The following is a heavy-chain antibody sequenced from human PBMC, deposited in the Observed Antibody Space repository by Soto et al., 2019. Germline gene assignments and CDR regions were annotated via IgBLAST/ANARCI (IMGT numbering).Heavy chain of an antibody. Sequence: HPGGSLRLSCAASAFTFSTYAMHWVRQAPGKGLEWVAVISYDASNEYYADSVKGRFTISRDNSKNTLYLQMNSLSADDTATYYCAKDRGSGPGRGMDDAYSFDPWGQGTLVTVSS. CDR2: ISYDASNE. D-gene: IGHD2-15*01. CDR3: AKDRGSGPGRGMDDAYSFDP. V-gene: IGHV3-30*18. J-gene: IGHJ5*02. CDR1: AFTFSTYA.